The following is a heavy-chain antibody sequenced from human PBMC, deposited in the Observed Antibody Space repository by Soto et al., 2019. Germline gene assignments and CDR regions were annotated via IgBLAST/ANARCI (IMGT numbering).Heavy chain of an antibody. Sequence: EVQLVESGGGLVKPGGSLRLSCAASGFTFSSYSMNWVRQAPGKGLEWVSSISSSSSYIYYADSVKGRFTISRDNAKNSLYLQMNSLRAEDTAVYYCASYPSEGSGDAFDIWGQGTMVTVSS. CDR1: GFTFSSYS. J-gene: IGHJ3*02. V-gene: IGHV3-21*01. CDR2: ISSSSSYI. CDR3: ASYPSEGSGDAFDI. D-gene: IGHD6-19*01.